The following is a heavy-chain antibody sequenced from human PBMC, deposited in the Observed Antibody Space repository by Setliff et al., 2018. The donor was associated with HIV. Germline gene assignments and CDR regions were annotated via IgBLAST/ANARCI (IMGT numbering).Heavy chain of an antibody. CDR2: ISHSGNT. CDR3: ARLEDQLGPGWFAP. V-gene: IGHV4-31*03. Sequence: KSSETLSLTCSVSGDSISSESSFWSWVRQYPGKGLELIGYISHSGNTYYTPSLESRITLSVDTSKNQFSLKVNSVTAADTAVYYCARLEDQLGPGWFAPWGQGTLVTVS. J-gene: IGHJ5*02. CDR1: GDSISSESSF. D-gene: IGHD1-1*01.